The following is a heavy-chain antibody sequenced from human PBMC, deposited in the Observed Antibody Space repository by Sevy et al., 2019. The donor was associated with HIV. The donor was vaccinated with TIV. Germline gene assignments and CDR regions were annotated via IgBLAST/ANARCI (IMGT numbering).Heavy chain of an antibody. CDR1: GFTFSSYA. CDR3: ARDERELWSRDY. V-gene: IGHV3-30-3*01. D-gene: IGHD1-26*01. J-gene: IGHJ4*02. Sequence: GGSLRLSCAASGFTFSSYAMHWVRQAPGKGLEWVAVISYDGSNKYYADSVKGRFTISRDNSKNTLYLQMNSLRAEDTAVYYCARDERELWSRDYWGQRTLVTVSS. CDR2: ISYDGSNK.